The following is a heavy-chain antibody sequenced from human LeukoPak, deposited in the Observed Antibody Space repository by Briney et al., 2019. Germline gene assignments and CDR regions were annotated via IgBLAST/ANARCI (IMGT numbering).Heavy chain of an antibody. J-gene: IGHJ3*02. CDR2: VSAYNGNT. Sequence: SVKVSCKASGYTFTSYGISWVRQAPAQGLEGMGWVSAYNGNTNYAQKLQGRVTMTTDTSTSTAYMVLRSLRSDDTAVYYCARGARHRIKSGTTNPVGADFDIWGQGTMVTVSS. CDR3: ARGARHRIKSGTTNPVGADFDI. V-gene: IGHV1-18*01. D-gene: IGHD1-1*01. CDR1: GYTFTSYG.